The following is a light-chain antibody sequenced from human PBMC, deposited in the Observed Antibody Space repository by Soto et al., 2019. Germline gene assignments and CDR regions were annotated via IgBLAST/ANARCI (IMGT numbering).Light chain of an antibody. Sequence: QSALTQPASVSGSPGQSITISCTGTNSDVGGYNYVSWYQQHPDKAPELMIYEVSHRPSGVSNRFSGSKSDNTASLTISGLQAEDEADYYCSPYTSISTLYVFGTGTKVTVL. V-gene: IGLV2-14*01. CDR3: SPYTSISTLYV. CDR2: EVS. CDR1: NSDVGGYNY. J-gene: IGLJ1*01.